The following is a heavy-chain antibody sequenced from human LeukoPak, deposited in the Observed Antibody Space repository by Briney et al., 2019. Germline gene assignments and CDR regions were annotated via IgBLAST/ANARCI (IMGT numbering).Heavy chain of an antibody. D-gene: IGHD3-9*01. Sequence: GGSLRLSCAASGFTFSSYWMSWVRQAPGKGLQWVASIKQDESEKDYVDSVKGRFTISRDNAKNSLYLQMNSLRVEDTAVYYCARGADSGYSSDNWGQGTLVSVSS. V-gene: IGHV3-7*01. CDR2: IKQDESEK. J-gene: IGHJ4*02. CDR3: ARGADSGYSSDN. CDR1: GFTFSSYW.